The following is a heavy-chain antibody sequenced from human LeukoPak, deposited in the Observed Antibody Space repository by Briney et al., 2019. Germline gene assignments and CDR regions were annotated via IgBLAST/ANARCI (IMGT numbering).Heavy chain of an antibody. V-gene: IGHV5-51*01. D-gene: IGHD3-10*01. Sequence: GESLKISCKGSGYSFTSYWIGWVRQMPGKGLEWMGIIYPGDSDTRYSPSFQGQVTISADKSISTAYLQWSSLRASDTAMYYCARVMVRGGLLKLDAFDIWGQGTMVTVSS. CDR3: ARVMVRGGLLKLDAFDI. CDR2: IYPGDSDT. J-gene: IGHJ3*02. CDR1: GYSFTSYW.